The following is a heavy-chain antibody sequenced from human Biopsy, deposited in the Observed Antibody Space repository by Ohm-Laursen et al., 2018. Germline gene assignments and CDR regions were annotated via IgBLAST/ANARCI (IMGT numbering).Heavy chain of an antibody. D-gene: IGHD5/OR15-5a*01. V-gene: IGHV3-33*01. J-gene: IGHJ2*01. CDR1: GFTFKNDN. Sequence: SLRLSCAASGFTFKNDNMHWVRQAPGKGLEWVAAIYNDGINEYYADSVKGRFTISRDDSKNTLYLQMNSLRVEDTTVFYCARDLRGHWFFDLWGRGTLVTVSS. CDR3: ARDLRGHWFFDL. CDR2: IYNDGINE.